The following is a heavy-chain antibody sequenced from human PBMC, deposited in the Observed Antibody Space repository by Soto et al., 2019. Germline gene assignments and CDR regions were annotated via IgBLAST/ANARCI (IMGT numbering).Heavy chain of an antibody. CDR2: IWYDGSNK. V-gene: IGHV3-33*01. CDR1: GFTFSSYG. CDR3: ASEYCSDGSCHYYGMDV. D-gene: IGHD2-15*01. Sequence: QVQLVESGGGVVQPGRSLRLSCAASGFTFSSYGMHWVRQAPGKGLEWVAIIWYDGSNKYYADSVKGRFTISRDNPKNTLYLQMNSLRAEDTAVYYCASEYCSDGSCHYYGMDVWGQGTTVTVSS. J-gene: IGHJ6*02.